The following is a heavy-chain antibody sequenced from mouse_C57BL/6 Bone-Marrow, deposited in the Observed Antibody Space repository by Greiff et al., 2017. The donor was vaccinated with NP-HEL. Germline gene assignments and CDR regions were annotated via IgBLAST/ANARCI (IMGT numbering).Heavy chain of an antibody. V-gene: IGHV5-17*01. CDR2: ISSGSSTI. Sequence: EVNLVESGGGLVKPGGSLKLSCAASGFTFSDYGMHWVRQAPEKGLEWVAYISSGSSTIYYADTVKGRFTISRDNAKNTLFLQMTSLRSEDTAMYYCARQGYYGSPYYFDYWGQGTTLTVSS. J-gene: IGHJ2*01. CDR3: ARQGYYGSPYYFDY. CDR1: GFTFSDYG. D-gene: IGHD1-1*01.